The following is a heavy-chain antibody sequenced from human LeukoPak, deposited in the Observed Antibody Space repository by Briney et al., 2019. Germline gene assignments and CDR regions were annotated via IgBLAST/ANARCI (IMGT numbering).Heavy chain of an antibody. J-gene: IGHJ6*02. V-gene: IGHV1-69*13. Sequence: RASVKVSCKASGGTFSSYAISWVRQAPGQGLEWMGGIIPIFGTANYAQKFQGRVTITADESTSTAYMELSSLRSEDTAVYYCARWNSSGWGDYYYYGMDVWGQGTTVTVSS. D-gene: IGHD6-19*01. CDR3: ARWNSSGWGDYYYYGMDV. CDR1: GGTFSSYA. CDR2: IIPIFGTA.